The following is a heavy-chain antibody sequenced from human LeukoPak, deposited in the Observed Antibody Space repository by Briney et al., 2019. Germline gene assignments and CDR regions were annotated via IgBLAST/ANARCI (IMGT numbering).Heavy chain of an antibody. CDR3: ARAYYYDTSGYQGYYLDY. CDR2: ISSDAYST. D-gene: IGHD3-22*01. Sequence: GGSLRLSCAASGFIFSTYAVHWVRQAPGKGLEYVSAISSDAYSTYYANSVKARFTISRDNSKKMLYLQMGSLRPEDMAVYYCARAYYYDTSGYQGYYLDYWGQGTLVTVSS. J-gene: IGHJ4*02. V-gene: IGHV3-64*01. CDR1: GFIFSTYA.